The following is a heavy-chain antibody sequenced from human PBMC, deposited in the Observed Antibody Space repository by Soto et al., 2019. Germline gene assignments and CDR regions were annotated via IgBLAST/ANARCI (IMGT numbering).Heavy chain of an antibody. Sequence: PSETLSLTCTVSGGSISSYYWSWIRQPPGKGLEWIGYIYYSGSTNYNPSLKSRVTISVDTSKNQFSLKLSSVTAADTAVYYCARGYCSSTSCYIWDNWFDPWGQGTLVTVSS. D-gene: IGHD2-2*02. CDR1: GGSISSYY. CDR2: IYYSGST. V-gene: IGHV4-59*01. CDR3: ARGYCSSTSCYIWDNWFDP. J-gene: IGHJ5*02.